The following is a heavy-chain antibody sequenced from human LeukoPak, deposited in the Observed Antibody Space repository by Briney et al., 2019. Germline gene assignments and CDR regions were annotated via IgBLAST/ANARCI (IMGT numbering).Heavy chain of an antibody. D-gene: IGHD3-10*01. CDR3: ARGKSTMVRGVSPHY. V-gene: IGHV3-7*05. CDR2: IKQDGREK. Sequence: GGSLRLSCAASGFTFSSYWMSWVRQAPGKGLEWVANIKQDGREKYYVDSVKGRFTISRDNAKNSLYLQMNSLRAEDTAVYYCARGKSTMVRGVSPHYWGQGTLVTV. J-gene: IGHJ4*02. CDR1: GFTFSSYW.